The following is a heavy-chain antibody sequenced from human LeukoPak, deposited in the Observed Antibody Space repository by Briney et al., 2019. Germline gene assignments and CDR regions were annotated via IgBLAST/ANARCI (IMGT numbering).Heavy chain of an antibody. CDR3: ARGIWSGYYWGEMGLRFDP. Sequence: SETLSLTCTVSGGSISSYYWSWIRQPPGKGLEWIGYIYYSGSTNYNPSLKSQVTISVDTSKNQFSLKLSSVTAADTAVYYCARGIWSGYYWGEMGLRFDPWGQGTLVTVSS. J-gene: IGHJ5*02. D-gene: IGHD3-3*01. CDR1: GGSISSYY. V-gene: IGHV4-59*01. CDR2: IYYSGST.